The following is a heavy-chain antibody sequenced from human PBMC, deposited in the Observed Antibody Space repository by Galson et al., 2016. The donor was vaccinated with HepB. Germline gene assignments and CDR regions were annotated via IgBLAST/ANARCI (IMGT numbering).Heavy chain of an antibody. J-gene: IGHJ4*02. Sequence: SLRLSCAASGFTFSLHWMSWVRQAPGKGLEWVANIKQDGSEKFYVDSVRGRFTISRNNAKNSLYLQMNSLRAEDTAVYYCARDRSPLRDGISYFDYWGQGTLVTVSS. CDR2: IKQDGSEK. V-gene: IGHV3-7*03. CDR3: ARDRSPLRDGISYFDY. CDR1: GFTFSLHW. D-gene: IGHD5-24*01.